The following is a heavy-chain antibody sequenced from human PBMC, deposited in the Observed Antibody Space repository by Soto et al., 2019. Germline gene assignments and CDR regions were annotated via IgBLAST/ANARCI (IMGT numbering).Heavy chain of an antibody. D-gene: IGHD1-26*01. CDR2: INDNGNLR. CDR1: GFTFGSYA. CDR3: ARSRYTGTYSGRFLDY. V-gene: IGHV3-23*01. Sequence: GGSLRLSCVASGFTFGSYAMTWVRRAPGKGLEWVSTINDNGNLRYYAESVRGRFTISRDNSKNTFYLQMNSLRAEDTAMYFCARSRYTGTYSGRFLDYWGQGSLVTVSS. J-gene: IGHJ4*02.